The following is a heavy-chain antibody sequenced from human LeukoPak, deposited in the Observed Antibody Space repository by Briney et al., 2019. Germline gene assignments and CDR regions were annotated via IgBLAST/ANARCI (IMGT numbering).Heavy chain of an antibody. Sequence: GGSLRLSCAGSGFPFSDHYMDWVRQAPGKGLEWVGRTRNKARSYTTDYAASVKGRFTISRDASKNSVYLQMNSLKTEDTAVYYCARTYYDILTGIRDFDYWGQGTLVTVSS. D-gene: IGHD3-9*01. CDR3: ARTYYDILTGIRDFDY. CDR2: TRNKARSYTT. V-gene: IGHV3-72*01. J-gene: IGHJ4*02. CDR1: GFPFSDHY.